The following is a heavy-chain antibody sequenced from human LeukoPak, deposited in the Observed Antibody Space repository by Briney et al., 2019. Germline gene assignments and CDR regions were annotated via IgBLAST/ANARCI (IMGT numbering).Heavy chain of an antibody. V-gene: IGHV1-69*06. Sequence: VASVTVSCKASGGTFSSYAISWVRQAPGQGLEWMGGIIPIFGTANYAQKFQGRVTITADKSTSTAYMELSSLRSEDTAVYYCARGLNSGGYYYGYWGQGTLVTVSS. CDR3: ARGLNSGGYYYGY. CDR2: IIPIFGTA. J-gene: IGHJ4*02. D-gene: IGHD3-22*01. CDR1: GGTFSSYA.